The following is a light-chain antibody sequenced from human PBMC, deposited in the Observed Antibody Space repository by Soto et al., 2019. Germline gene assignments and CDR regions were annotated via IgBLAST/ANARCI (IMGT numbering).Light chain of an antibody. Sequence: QSVLTQCPSASGSPGQSVTISCTGTXSDIGGYNSVSWYQQHPGKAPKVMIYDVTKRPSGVPDRFSGSKSGNTASLTVSALQAEDEADYYCSSYTDRKNLVFGTGTKVTVL. J-gene: IGLJ1*01. CDR1: XSDIGGYNS. CDR3: SSYTDRKNLV. V-gene: IGLV2-8*01. CDR2: DVT.